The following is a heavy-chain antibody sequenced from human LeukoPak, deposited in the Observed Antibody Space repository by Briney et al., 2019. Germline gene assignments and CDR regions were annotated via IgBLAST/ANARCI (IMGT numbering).Heavy chain of an antibody. CDR1: GGSISSYY. CDR2: IYYSGST. V-gene: IGHV4-59*01. J-gene: IGHJ5*02. Sequence: PSETLSLTCTVSGGSISSYYWSWIRQPPGKGLEWIGYIYYSGSTNYNPSLKSRVTISVDTSKNQFSLKLSSVTAADTAVYYCARDPGLDNWFDPWGQGILVTVSS. CDR3: ARDPGLDNWFDP.